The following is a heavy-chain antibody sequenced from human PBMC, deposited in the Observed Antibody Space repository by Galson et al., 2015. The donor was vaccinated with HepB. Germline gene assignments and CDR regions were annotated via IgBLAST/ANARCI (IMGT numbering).Heavy chain of an antibody. J-gene: IGHJ4*02. CDR2: IYYSGST. CDR3: ARQSGAVAGNYDY. D-gene: IGHD6-19*01. V-gene: IGHV4-39*01. Sequence: SETLSLTCTVSGGSISSSSYYWGWIRQPPGKGLEWIGSIYYSGSTYYNPSLKSRVTISVDTSKNQFSLKLSSVTAADTAVYYCARQSGAVAGNYDYWGQGTLVTVSS. CDR1: GGSISSSSYY.